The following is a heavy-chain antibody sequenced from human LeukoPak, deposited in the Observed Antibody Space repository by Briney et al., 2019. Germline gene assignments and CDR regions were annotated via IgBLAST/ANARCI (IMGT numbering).Heavy chain of an antibody. Sequence: SQTLSLTCAISGDSVSSNSATWTWIRQSPSRGLEWLGRTYYRSKWYNDYAVSVKGRITINPDTSKNQFSLQLNSVTSEDTAVYYCARGSSSSSWYFDYWGQGTLVTVSS. D-gene: IGHD6-13*01. CDR1: GDSVSSNSAT. CDR3: ARGSSSSSWYFDY. J-gene: IGHJ4*02. V-gene: IGHV6-1*01. CDR2: TYYRSKWYN.